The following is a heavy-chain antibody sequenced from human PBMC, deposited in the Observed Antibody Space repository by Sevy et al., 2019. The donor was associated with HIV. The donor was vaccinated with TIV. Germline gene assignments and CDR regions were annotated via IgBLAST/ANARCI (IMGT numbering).Heavy chain of an antibody. Sequence: SETLSLTCAVSGVSISSGSWWTWVRQPPGKGLEWIGEIYHTGSTNYDPSLKSRVTILVDKSKNQLSLRLTSVTAADTAVYYCAVDIVVVPAAIQYSFDPWGQGTLVTVSS. CDR3: AVDIVVVPAAIQYSFDP. V-gene: IGHV4-4*02. CDR2: IYHTGST. J-gene: IGHJ5*02. CDR1: GVSISSGSW. D-gene: IGHD2-2*01.